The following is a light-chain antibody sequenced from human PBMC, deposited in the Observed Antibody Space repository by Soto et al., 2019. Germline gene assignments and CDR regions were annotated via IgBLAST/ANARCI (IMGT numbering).Light chain of an antibody. CDR3: QQCYMGWT. J-gene: IGKJ1*01. Sequence: IQVTQSPSSLSASVGDRVTITCRASQGISSYLGWYQQKPGKAPNLLIYDASTLHSGVPSRFSGGGSGTEFTFSITSLQPEDFGTYYCQQCYMGWTFGQGTKVDIK. CDR2: DAS. CDR1: QGISSY. V-gene: IGKV1-9*01.